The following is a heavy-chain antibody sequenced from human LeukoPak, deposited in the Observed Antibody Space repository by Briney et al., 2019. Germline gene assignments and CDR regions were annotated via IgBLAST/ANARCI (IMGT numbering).Heavy chain of an antibody. CDR3: AREPVLGWLSSVYFDL. CDR2: ISISGTYV. V-gene: IGHV3-21*01. J-gene: IGHJ2*01. D-gene: IGHD3-9*01. CDR1: GFTFSSYN. Sequence: GGSLRLSCAASGFTFSSYNMNWVRQAPGEGLEWVSSISISGTYVYYADSVKGRFTISRDDAQNSLYLQMNSLRAEDTAVYYCAREPVLGWLSSVYFDLWGRGTLVTVSS.